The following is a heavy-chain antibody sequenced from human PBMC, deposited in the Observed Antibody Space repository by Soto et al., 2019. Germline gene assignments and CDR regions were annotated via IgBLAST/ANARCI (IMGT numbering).Heavy chain of an antibody. J-gene: IGHJ4*02. Sequence: SETLSLTCAVSGGSLSGGGFSWSWIRQPQGKGLEWIGYILHTGGTQYNPSLKSRVAMSVEKSKNQFSLHLTSVTAADTAVYYCARLQFGEGFDYWGQGALVTVS. CDR3: ARLQFGEGFDY. V-gene: IGHV4-30-2*01. D-gene: IGHD3-10*01. CDR2: ILHTGGT. CDR1: GGSLSGGGFS.